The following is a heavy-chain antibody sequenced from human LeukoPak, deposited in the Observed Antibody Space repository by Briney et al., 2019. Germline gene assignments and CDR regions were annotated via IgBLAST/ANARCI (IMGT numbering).Heavy chain of an antibody. D-gene: IGHD6-19*01. Sequence: SETLSLTCTVSGGSISSSSYYWGWIRQPPGKGLEWIGSIYYSGSTYYNPSLKSRVTISVDTSKNQFSLKLSSVTAADTAVYYCAREAKRLWFDPWGQGTLVTVSS. CDR3: AREAKRLWFDP. J-gene: IGHJ5*02. CDR2: IYYSGST. V-gene: IGHV4-39*07. CDR1: GGSISSSSYY.